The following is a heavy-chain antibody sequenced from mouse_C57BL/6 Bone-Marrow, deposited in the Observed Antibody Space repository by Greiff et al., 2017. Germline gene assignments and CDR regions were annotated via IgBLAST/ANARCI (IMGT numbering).Heavy chain of an antibody. CDR2: IYPRSGNT. CDR3: ARRWWLLPFAY. Sequence: VQLQQSGAELARPGASVKLSCKASGYTFTSYGISWVKQRTGQGLEWIGEIYPRSGNTYYNEKFKGKATLTADKSSSTAYMELRSLTSEDSAVYFCARRWWLLPFAYWGQGTLVTVSA. D-gene: IGHD2-3*01. J-gene: IGHJ3*01. V-gene: IGHV1-81*01. CDR1: GYTFTSYG.